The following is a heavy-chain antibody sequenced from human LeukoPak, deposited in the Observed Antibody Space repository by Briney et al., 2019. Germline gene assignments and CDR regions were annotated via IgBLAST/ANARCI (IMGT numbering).Heavy chain of an antibody. J-gene: IGHJ4*02. CDR1: GFTLSSFW. D-gene: IGHD6-25*01. CDR3: TRDRSRAEDD. CDR2: INQGGSDK. V-gene: IGHV3-7*01. Sequence: GGSLRLSCAASGFTLSSFWMTWVRQAPGKGLEWVANINQGGSDKYYVDSVKGRFTISRDNANNLLYLQMNSLRGEDTAVYYCTRDRSRAEDDWGQGTLVTVSS.